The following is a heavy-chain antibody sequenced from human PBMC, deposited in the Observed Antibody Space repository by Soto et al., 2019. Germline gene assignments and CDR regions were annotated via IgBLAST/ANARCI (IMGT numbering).Heavy chain of an antibody. CDR2: LNGGTGQT. Sequence: ASVKVSCKASGYTFSTYAMHWVRQAPGQSLEWMGWLNGGTGQTRYSQKFQDRVIITRDTSASTGYMELSSLTSEDTAVYYCARGKGMEQNYFYYGLDIWGQGTTVTVSS. CDR3: ARGKGMEQNYFYYGLDI. J-gene: IGHJ6*02. V-gene: IGHV1-3*01. CDR1: GYTFSTYA. D-gene: IGHD1-1*01.